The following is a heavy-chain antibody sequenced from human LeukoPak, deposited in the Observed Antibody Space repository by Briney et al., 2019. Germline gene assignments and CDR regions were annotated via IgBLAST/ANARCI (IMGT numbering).Heavy chain of an antibody. J-gene: IGHJ6*02. D-gene: IGHD2-2*01. V-gene: IGHV3-74*01. Sequence: GGSLRLSCVASGFTFSNYWMHWVRQAPGKGLVWVSLINSDGSSTNYADSVQGRFTISRDNTRKTLYLQMNSLRAEDTAVYYCARTYHGYGMDVWGQGTTVTVSS. CDR2: INSDGSST. CDR1: GFTFSNYW. CDR3: ARTYHGYGMDV.